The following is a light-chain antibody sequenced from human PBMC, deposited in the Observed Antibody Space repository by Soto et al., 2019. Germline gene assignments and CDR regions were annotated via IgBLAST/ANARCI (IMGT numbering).Light chain of an antibody. V-gene: IGKV3-15*01. Sequence: EIVMTQSPPTLSLSPGERVTLSCRVSQSVGGNVAWYQQRPGQAPRLLISGASTRASGVPARISGSGYGTEFTITISSLLAEDIVVYYCHQYYNWPPLTFGGGTKVEIK. CDR3: HQYYNWPPLT. CDR1: QSVGGN. J-gene: IGKJ4*01. CDR2: GAS.